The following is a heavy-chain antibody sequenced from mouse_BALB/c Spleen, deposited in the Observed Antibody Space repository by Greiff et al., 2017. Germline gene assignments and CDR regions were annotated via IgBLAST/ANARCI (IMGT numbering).Heavy chain of an antibody. CDR3: ARSTMITTADY. Sequence: DVHLVESGGGLVQPGGSRKLSCAASGFTFSSFGMHWVRQAPEKGLEWVAYISSGSSTIYYADTVKGRFTISRDNPKNTLFLQMTSLRSEDTAMYYCARSTMITTADYWGQGTTLTVSS. D-gene: IGHD2-4*01. V-gene: IGHV5-17*02. J-gene: IGHJ2*01. CDR1: GFTFSSFG. CDR2: ISSGSSTI.